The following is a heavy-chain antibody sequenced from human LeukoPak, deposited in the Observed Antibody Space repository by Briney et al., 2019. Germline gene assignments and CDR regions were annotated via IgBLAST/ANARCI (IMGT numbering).Heavy chain of an antibody. Sequence: ASVKVSCTASGYTFSGYYMHWVRQAPGQGLEWMGWINPNSGGTNYAQKFQGRVTMTRDTSISTAYMELSRLRSDDTAVYYCARGYYDSSGYYRGAFDIWGQGTMVTVSS. CDR3: ARGYYDSSGYYRGAFDI. J-gene: IGHJ3*02. D-gene: IGHD3-22*01. V-gene: IGHV1-2*02. CDR2: INPNSGGT. CDR1: GYTFSGYY.